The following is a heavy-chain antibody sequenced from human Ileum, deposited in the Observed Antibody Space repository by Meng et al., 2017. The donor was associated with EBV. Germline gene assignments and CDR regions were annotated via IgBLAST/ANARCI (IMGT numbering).Heavy chain of an antibody. CDR3: ARVAVTAIHFDS. CDR1: GGSSRSTGHY. J-gene: IGHJ4*02. CDR2: IFYSGSS. V-gene: IGHV4-30-4*01. Sequence: RLREAVPGLVTPSQPLSLTATFSGGSSRSTGHYWTWIRQPPGKGLEWIGYIFYSGSSFYNPSLQSRVTISVDTSKNQFSLNLSSVTAADTAVYYCARVAVTAIHFDSWGQGTLVTVSS. D-gene: IGHD2-21*02.